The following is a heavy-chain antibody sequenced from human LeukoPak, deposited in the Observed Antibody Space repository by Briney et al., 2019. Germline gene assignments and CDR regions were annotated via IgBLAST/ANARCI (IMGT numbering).Heavy chain of an antibody. CDR3: ARDLYGDYFDY. D-gene: IGHD3-16*01. Sequence: GASVKVSCTASGYTFSRYGMHWVRQAPGQRLEWMGWINAGSENTKYSQKFQGRVSITRDTSASTAYMELSSLTSEDTAVYYCARDLYGDYFDYWGQGTLVTVSS. J-gene: IGHJ4*02. CDR1: GYTFSRYG. CDR2: INAGSENT. V-gene: IGHV1-3*01.